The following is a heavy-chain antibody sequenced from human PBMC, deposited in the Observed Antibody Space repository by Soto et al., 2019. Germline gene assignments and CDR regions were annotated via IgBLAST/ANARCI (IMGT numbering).Heavy chain of an antibody. V-gene: IGHV3-30-3*01. CDR2: ISYDGSNK. CDR1: GFTFSSYA. Sequence: QVQLVESGGGVVQPGRSLRLSCAASGFTFSSYAMHWVRQAPGKGLEWVAVISYDGSNKYYADSVKGRFTISRDNSKNTLYLQMNSLRAEDTAVYYCARDFATVTTPDYWGQGTLVTVSS. J-gene: IGHJ4*02. D-gene: IGHD4-17*01. CDR3: ARDFATVTTPDY.